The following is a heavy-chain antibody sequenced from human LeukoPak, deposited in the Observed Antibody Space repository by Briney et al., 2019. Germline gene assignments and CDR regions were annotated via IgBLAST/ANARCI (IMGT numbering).Heavy chain of an antibody. CDR1: GLTFHDYA. D-gene: IGHD3-10*01. Sequence: PGRSLRLSCEASGLTFHDYAMHWVRQAPGKGLEWVSGISWNNGLTGYGDSVRGRFTISRDNAKNSLYLQMNSLRPEDTAFYYCAKDLLAVPATIGSWGQGTLVTVSS. V-gene: IGHV3-9*01. J-gene: IGHJ4*02. CDR2: ISWNNGLT. CDR3: AKDLLAVPATIGS.